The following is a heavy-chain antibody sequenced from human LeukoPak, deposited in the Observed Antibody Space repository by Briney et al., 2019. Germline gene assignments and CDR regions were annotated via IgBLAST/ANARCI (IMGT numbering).Heavy chain of an antibody. CDR1: GYTFTGYY. D-gene: IGHD6-19*01. CDR2: INPNSGGT. CDR3: ARDSGWSNDAFDI. Sequence: ASVKVSCKASGYTFTGYYMHWVRQAPGQGLEWMGRINPNSGGTNYAQKFPGRVTMTRDTSISTAYMELSRLRSDDTAVYYCARDSGWSNDAFDIWGQGTMVTVSS. J-gene: IGHJ3*02. V-gene: IGHV1-2*06.